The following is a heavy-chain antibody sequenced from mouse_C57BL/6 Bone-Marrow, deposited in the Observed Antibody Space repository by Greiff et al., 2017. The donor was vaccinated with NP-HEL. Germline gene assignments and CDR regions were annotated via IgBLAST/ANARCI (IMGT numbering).Heavy chain of an antibody. CDR1: GFTFSSYA. D-gene: IGHD1-1*01. J-gene: IGHJ2*01. CDR3: TRDRYGSSFDY. V-gene: IGHV5-9-1*02. CDR2: ISSGGDYI. Sequence: DVHLVESGEGLVKPGGSLKLSCAASGFTFSSYAMSWVRQTPEKRLEWVAYISSGGDYIYYADTVKGRFTISRDNARNTLYLQMSSLKSEDTAMYYCTRDRYGSSFDYWGQGTTLTVSS.